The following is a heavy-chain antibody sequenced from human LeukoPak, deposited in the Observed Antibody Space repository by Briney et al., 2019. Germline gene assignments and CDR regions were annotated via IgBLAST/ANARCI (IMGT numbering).Heavy chain of an antibody. Sequence: GGSLRLSCAASGFTVSGNYMRWVRQAPGKGVECVSIIYSGDSTYYADSVKGRFTISRDNSKNTLYLQMNSLRAEDTAVYYCARVFWEKDGFIGAFDIWGQGTMVTVSS. CDR2: IYSGDST. CDR3: ARVFWEKDGFIGAFDI. V-gene: IGHV3-66*01. J-gene: IGHJ3*02. CDR1: GFTVSGNY. D-gene: IGHD3-3*01.